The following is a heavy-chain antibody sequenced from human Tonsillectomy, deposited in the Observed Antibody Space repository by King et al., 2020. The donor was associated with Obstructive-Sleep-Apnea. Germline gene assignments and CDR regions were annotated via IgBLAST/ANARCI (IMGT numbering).Heavy chain of an antibody. CDR2: MNPDSVNK. Sequence: QVQLVESGAEVKKPGASVKVSCKASGYPFSSYDINWVRQATGQGLEWMGWMNPDSVNKGYAQRLQGRGTMTRNNAISTAYMELCSLRSEDTAVYYCARGARSLDYWGQGTLVTVSS. CDR1: GYPFSSYD. V-gene: IGHV1-8*01. J-gene: IGHJ4*02. CDR3: ARGARSLDY.